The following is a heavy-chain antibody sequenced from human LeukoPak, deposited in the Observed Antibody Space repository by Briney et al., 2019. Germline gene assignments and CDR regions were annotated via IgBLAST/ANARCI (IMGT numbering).Heavy chain of an antibody. CDR3: ARGGAARLHFQN. V-gene: IGHV4-59*01. CDR1: GSSISTYY. D-gene: IGHD6-6*01. CDR2: IYHSGST. Sequence: SETLPLTCTVSGSSISTYYWNWIRQPPGKGLEWIGYIYHSGSTNYHPSLQSRVTISVDTSKNQFSLNLNSVTAADTAVYYCARGGAARLHFQNWGQGTLVTVSS. J-gene: IGHJ1*01.